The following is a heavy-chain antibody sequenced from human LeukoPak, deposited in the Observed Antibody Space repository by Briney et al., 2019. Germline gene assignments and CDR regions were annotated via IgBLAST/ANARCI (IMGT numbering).Heavy chain of an antibody. CDR3: ASSVRWLPFDY. CDR1: GGSISSYY. D-gene: IGHD5-12*01. Sequence: PSETLSLTCTVSGGSISSYYCSWIRQSPGKARECVGYNNYSGSTNYNPSLKSRVSISVDTSKNQFSLNLSSVTAADTAVYYWASSVRWLPFDYWGQGTLVTVSS. CDR2: NNYSGST. V-gene: IGHV4-59*01. J-gene: IGHJ4*02.